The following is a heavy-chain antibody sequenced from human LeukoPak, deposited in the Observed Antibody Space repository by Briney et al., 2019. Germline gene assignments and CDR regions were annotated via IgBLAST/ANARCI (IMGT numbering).Heavy chain of an antibody. CDR1: GFTFGDYA. CDR2: IVWNSANM. J-gene: IGHJ4*02. CDR3: AKGRTYGDYTGPDF. D-gene: IGHD4-17*01. Sequence: PGRSLRLSCAASGFTFGDYAMYWVRQAPGKGLEWVSSIVWNSANMAYAASVKGRFTISRDNAKKTLYLQMSRLKTEDTAFYFCAKGRTYGDYTGPDFWGLGTLVTVSS. V-gene: IGHV3-9*01.